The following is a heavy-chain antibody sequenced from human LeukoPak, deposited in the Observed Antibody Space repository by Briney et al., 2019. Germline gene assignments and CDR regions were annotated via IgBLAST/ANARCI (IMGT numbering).Heavy chain of an antibody. V-gene: IGHV4-59*01. J-gene: IGHJ3*02. CDR2: IYYSGST. CDR1: GGPISSYY. D-gene: IGHD2-21*01. CDR3: ARDKGPLSGERKAFDM. Sequence: TETLPLTCSVPGGPISSYYWTSIPQPPAKGLERIGHIYYSGSTNYKPSLKSRVTISVDTSKHQFCLNLSSVTAADTAVYYCARDKGPLSGERKAFDMWGEGTMVTVS.